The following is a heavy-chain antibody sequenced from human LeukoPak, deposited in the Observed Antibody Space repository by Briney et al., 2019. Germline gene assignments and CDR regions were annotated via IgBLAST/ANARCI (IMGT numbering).Heavy chain of an antibody. D-gene: IGHD3-22*01. CDR1: GFTFSTYA. CDR3: AKDRYYYDSSGYYSN. V-gene: IGHV3-23*01. Sequence: GGSLRLSCAASGFTFSTYAMSWVRQAPGRGLEWVSAISVTGGSTYSADSVKGRFTISRDNSKNTLYLQMNSLRAEDTAVYYRAKDRYYYDSSGYYSNWGQGTLVTVSS. J-gene: IGHJ4*02. CDR2: ISVTGGST.